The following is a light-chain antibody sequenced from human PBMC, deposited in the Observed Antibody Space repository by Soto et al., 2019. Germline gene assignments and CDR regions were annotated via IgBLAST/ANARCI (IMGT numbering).Light chain of an antibody. CDR3: CSYAGSTDVV. J-gene: IGLJ2*01. Sequence: QSALTQPAPVSGSPGQSITISCTGTSSDVGSYNLVSWYQQHPGKAPKLMIYEVSKRPSGVSNRFSGSKSGNTASLTISGLQAEDEADYYCCSYAGSTDVVFGGGTKVTVL. CDR1: SSDVGSYNL. V-gene: IGLV2-23*02. CDR2: EVS.